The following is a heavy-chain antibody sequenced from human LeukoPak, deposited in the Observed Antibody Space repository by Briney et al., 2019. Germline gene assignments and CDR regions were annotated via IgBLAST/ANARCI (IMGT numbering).Heavy chain of an antibody. CDR1: GFTFDDYG. J-gene: IGHJ4*02. D-gene: IGHD1-26*01. Sequence: PGGSLRLSCAASGFTFDDYGMSWVRQAPGKGLEWVSGINWNGGSTGYADSVKGRFTISRDNAKNSLYLQMNSLRAEDTALYHCAREDVGPQRGGYDYWGQGTLVTVSS. CDR2: INWNGGST. V-gene: IGHV3-20*01. CDR3: AREDVGPQRGGYDY.